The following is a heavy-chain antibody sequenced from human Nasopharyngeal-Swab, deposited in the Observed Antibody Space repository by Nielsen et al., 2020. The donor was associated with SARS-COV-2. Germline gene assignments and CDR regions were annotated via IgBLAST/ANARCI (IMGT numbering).Heavy chain of an antibody. CDR2: IYYSGST. V-gene: IGHV4-30-2*01. Sequence: RQAPGKGLEWIGYIYYSGSTYYNPSLKSRVTISVDRSKNQFSLKLSSVTAADTAVYYCARVGGDYYYYYYMDVWGKGTTVTVSS. J-gene: IGHJ6*03. D-gene: IGHD1-26*01. CDR3: ARVGGDYYYYYYMDV.